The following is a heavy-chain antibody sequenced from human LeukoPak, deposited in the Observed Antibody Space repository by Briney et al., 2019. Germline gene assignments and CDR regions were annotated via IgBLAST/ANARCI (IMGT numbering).Heavy chain of an antibody. J-gene: IGHJ6*03. Sequence: ASVKVSCKASGGTFSSYAISWVRQAPGQGLEWMGGIIPIFGTANYAQKFQGRVTITTDESTSTAYMELSSLRSEDTAVYYCALQLVPNYYYYYMDVWGKGTTVTVSS. CDR1: GGTFSSYA. V-gene: IGHV1-69*05. D-gene: IGHD6-13*01. CDR3: ALQLVPNYYYYYMDV. CDR2: IIPIFGTA.